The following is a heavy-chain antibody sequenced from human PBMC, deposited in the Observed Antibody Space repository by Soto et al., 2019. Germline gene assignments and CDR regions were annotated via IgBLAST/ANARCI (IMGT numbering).Heavy chain of an antibody. CDR1: GFSFTIFG. V-gene: IGHV3-48*02. D-gene: IGHD3-3*01. CDR2: FSSGSTTI. Sequence: GGSLRLSCATSGFSFTIFGMHWVRRAPGRGLRVIAFFSSGSTTIKYEDSVRGRFTVSRENAKSSRFLQMHSLKDEDRGVYYFAGEVALSASWSIFGHWGQGAQVTVSS. J-gene: IGHJ5*02. CDR3: AGEVALSASWSIFGH.